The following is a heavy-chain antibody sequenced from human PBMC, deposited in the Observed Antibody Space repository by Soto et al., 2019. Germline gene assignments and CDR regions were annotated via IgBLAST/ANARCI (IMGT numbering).Heavy chain of an antibody. J-gene: IGHJ6*02. CDR2: IYYSGST. Sequence: NPSESLSVAGSVSGASISSSNYYWGWILQPPGKGLEWIGSIYYSGSTYYNPSLKSRVAMSPDTSKNQFSLKLTSVTAADTAVYYCARNWNGMGGYAMDVWGQGTTVTVSS. D-gene: IGHD1-1*01. V-gene: IGHV4-39*01. CDR1: GASISSSNYY. CDR3: ARNWNGMGGYAMDV.